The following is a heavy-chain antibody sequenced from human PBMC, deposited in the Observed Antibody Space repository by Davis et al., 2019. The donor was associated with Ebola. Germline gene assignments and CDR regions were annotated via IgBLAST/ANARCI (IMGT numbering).Heavy chain of an antibody. D-gene: IGHD2-2*01. J-gene: IGHJ6*03. CDR3: ARFGYCSSTSCSGHYYYYMDV. CDR1: GFTFSDYY. Sequence: LSLTCAASGFTFSDYYMSWIRQAPGKGLEWVSYISSSGSTIYYADSVKGRFTISRDNAKNSLYLQMNSLRAEDTAVYYCARFGYCSSTSCSGHYYYYMDVWGKGTTVTVSS. CDR2: ISSSGSTI. V-gene: IGHV3-11*04.